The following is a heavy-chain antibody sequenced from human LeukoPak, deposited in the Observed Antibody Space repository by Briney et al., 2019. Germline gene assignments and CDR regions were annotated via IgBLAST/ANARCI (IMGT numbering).Heavy chain of an antibody. CDR3: ARDHYYDSSGNYYGGYYFDY. Sequence: GGSLRLSCAASEXTFSSFTMNWVRQAPGKGLEWVSSISSSSSYIYYADSVKGRFTISRDNGKNSLYLQMNSLRAEDTAVYYCARDHYYDSSGNYYGGYYFDYWGQGTLVTVSS. CDR1: EXTFSSFT. CDR2: ISSSSSYI. D-gene: IGHD3-22*01. V-gene: IGHV3-21*01. J-gene: IGHJ4*02.